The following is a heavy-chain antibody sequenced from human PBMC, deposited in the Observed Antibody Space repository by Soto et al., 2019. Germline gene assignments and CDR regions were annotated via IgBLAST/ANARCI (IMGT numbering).Heavy chain of an antibody. Sequence: QVQLVQSGAEVKKPGASVKISCKASGYTFTNYAIHWVRQAPGQRLEWMGWINAGNGDTKYSQKFQGRVTITRDTSATTAYMELISLRSEDTAVYYCAIDRVVVVGATGAFDIWGQGTTVIVSS. CDR2: INAGNGDT. J-gene: IGHJ3*02. D-gene: IGHD2-15*01. CDR3: AIDRVVVVGATGAFDI. V-gene: IGHV1-3*01. CDR1: GYTFTNYA.